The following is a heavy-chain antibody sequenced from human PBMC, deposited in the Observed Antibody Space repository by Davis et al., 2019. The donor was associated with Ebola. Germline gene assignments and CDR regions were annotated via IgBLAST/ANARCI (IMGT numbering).Heavy chain of an antibody. J-gene: IGHJ5*02. V-gene: IGHV1-3*01. CDR3: ARDRDGWNWFDP. CDR1: GYTFTSYG. D-gene: IGHD3-10*01. CDR2: INAGNGNT. Sequence: ASVKVSCKASGYTFTSYGISWVRQAPGQGLEWMGWINAGNGNTKYSQKFQGRVTITRDTSASTAYMELSSLRSEDTAVYYCARDRDGWNWFDPWGQGTLVTVSS.